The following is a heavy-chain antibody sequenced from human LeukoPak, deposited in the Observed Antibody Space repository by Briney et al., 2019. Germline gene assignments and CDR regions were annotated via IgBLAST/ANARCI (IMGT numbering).Heavy chain of an antibody. V-gene: IGHV3-21*01. CDR2: ISSSSSYI. J-gene: IGHJ4*02. CDR1: GFTFSSYS. Sequence: GGSLRLSCAASGFTFSSYSMNWVRQAPGKGLEWVSSISSSSSYIYYADSVKGRFTISRDNAKNSLYLQMNSLRAGDTAVYYCARDGAAADFDYWGQGTLVTVSS. D-gene: IGHD6-13*01. CDR3: ARDGAAADFDY.